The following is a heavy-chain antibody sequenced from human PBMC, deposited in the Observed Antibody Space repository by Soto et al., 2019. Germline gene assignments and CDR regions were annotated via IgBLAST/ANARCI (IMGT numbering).Heavy chain of an antibody. CDR2: IWYDGSNK. CDR1: GFTFSSYG. D-gene: IGHD6-6*01. Sequence: GGSLRLSCAASGFTFSSYGMHWVRQAPGKGLEWVAVIWYDGSNKYYADSVKGRFTISRDNSKNTLYLQMNSLRAEDTAVYYCAREGLAARPRYYYGMDVWGQGTTVTVSS. J-gene: IGHJ6*02. CDR3: AREGLAARPRYYYGMDV. V-gene: IGHV3-33*01.